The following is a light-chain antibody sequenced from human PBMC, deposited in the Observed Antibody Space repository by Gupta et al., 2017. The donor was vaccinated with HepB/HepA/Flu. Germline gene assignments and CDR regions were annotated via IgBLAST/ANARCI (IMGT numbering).Light chain of an antibody. V-gene: IGKV2-28*01. J-gene: IGKJ3*01. CDR1: QSLLHSNGYNY. Sequence: DVVMTQSPLSLPVTPGEPASISCRSSQSLLHSNGYNYVDWYVQRPGQSPQVLIYLGSIRASGVPDRFSGSVLGTDFTLKISRVEAEDVGFYYCMQVLHSPFTFGPGTKVDIK. CDR2: LGS. CDR3: MQVLHSPFT.